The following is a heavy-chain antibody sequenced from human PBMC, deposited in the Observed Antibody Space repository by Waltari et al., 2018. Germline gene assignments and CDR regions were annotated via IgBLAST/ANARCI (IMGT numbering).Heavy chain of an antibody. Sequence: QLQLQESGPGLVKPSETLSLTCTVSGGSISSSSYYWGWIRQPPGKGLEWIGSIYYSGSTYYNPSLKSRVTISVDTSKNQFSLKLSSVTAADTAVYYCARHFGWGSYGSGSYDYWGQGTLVTVSS. J-gene: IGHJ4*02. V-gene: IGHV4-39*01. D-gene: IGHD3-10*01. CDR2: IYYSGST. CDR1: GGSISSSSYY. CDR3: ARHFGWGSYGSGSYDY.